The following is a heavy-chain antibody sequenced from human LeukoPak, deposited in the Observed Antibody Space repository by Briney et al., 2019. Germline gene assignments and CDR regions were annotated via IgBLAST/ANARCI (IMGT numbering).Heavy chain of an antibody. CDR1: GGSISNKY. J-gene: IGHJ6*03. V-gene: IGHV4-59*01. D-gene: IGHD6-13*01. Sequence: PSETLSLTCTVSGGSISNKYWSWIRQPPGKGLEWIGYIYNRGSTNYNPSLKSRVTISVDTSKNQFSLKLSSVTAADTAVYYCARSSPPTYYYYYYMDVWGKGTTVTVSS. CDR3: ARSSPPTYYYYYYMDV. CDR2: IYNRGST.